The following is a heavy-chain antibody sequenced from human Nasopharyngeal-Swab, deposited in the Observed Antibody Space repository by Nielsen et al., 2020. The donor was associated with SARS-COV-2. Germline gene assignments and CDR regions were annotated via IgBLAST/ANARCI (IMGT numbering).Heavy chain of an antibody. Sequence: SEPLSLTCTVSGGSISSSSYYWGWIRQPPGKGLEWIGSIYYSGSTYYNPSLKSRVTISVDTSKNQFSLKLSSVTAADTAVYYCARVIVGADYFDYWGQGTLVTVSS. J-gene: IGHJ4*02. CDR2: IYYSGST. CDR1: GGSISSSSYY. V-gene: IGHV4-39*07. D-gene: IGHD1-26*01. CDR3: ARVIVGADYFDY.